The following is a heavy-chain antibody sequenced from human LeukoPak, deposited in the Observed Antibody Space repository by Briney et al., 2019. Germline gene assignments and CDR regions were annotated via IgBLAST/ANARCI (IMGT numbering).Heavy chain of an antibody. CDR3: ARVIPPDY. CDR2: IWYDGSNE. D-gene: IGHD2-2*02. J-gene: IGHJ4*02. Sequence: GGSLRLSCAVSGFTFSDYGIYWVRQAPGKGLEWVAVIWYDGSNEYYADSVKGRFTISRDNSKNTLYLQMNSLRAEDTAVYYCARVIPPDYWGQGTLVTVSS. CDR1: GFTFSDYG. V-gene: IGHV3-33*01.